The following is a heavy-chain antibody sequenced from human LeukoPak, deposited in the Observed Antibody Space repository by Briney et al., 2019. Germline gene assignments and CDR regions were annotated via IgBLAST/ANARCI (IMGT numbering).Heavy chain of an antibody. D-gene: IGHD6-19*01. CDR2: IYYTGKN. Sequence: PSETLSLTCAVSGGSINSHYWGWIRQPPGKGLQWIGDIYYTGKNNYNPSLKSRVTISLDTSKDHLSLNLTSAVAADTAIYYCVRRDTGWNYFDYWGQGILVTVSS. V-gene: IGHV4-59*08. J-gene: IGHJ4*02. CDR3: VRRDTGWNYFDY. CDR1: GGSINSHY.